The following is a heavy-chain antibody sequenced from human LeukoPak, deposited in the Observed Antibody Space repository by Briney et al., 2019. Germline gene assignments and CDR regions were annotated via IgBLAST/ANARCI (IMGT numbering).Heavy chain of an antibody. CDR2: INHSGST. D-gene: IGHD3-22*01. Sequence: SETLSLTCAVYGGSFSGYYWSWIRQPPGKGLEWIGEINHSGSTNYNPSLKSRVTISVDTSKNQFSLKLSSVTAADTAVYYCARAVVVMKAFDIWGQGTMVTVSS. CDR3: ARAVVVMKAFDI. CDR1: GGSFSGYY. V-gene: IGHV4-34*01. J-gene: IGHJ3*02.